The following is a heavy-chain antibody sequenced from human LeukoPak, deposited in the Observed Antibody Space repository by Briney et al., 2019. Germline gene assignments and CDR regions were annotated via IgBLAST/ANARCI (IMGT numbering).Heavy chain of an antibody. Sequence: GGSLRLSCAASGFTFSSYAMHWVRQAPGKGLEWVAVISYDGSNKYYADSVKGRFTISRDNSKNTLYLQMNSLRAEDTAVYYCASGGTTMTTYFDYWGQGTLVTVSS. CDR2: ISYDGSNK. D-gene: IGHD4-17*01. CDR3: ASGGTTMTTYFDY. CDR1: GFTFSSYA. J-gene: IGHJ4*02. V-gene: IGHV3-30-3*01.